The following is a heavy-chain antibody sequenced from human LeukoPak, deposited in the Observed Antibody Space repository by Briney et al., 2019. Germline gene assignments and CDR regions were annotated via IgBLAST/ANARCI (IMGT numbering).Heavy chain of an antibody. V-gene: IGHV3-74*01. J-gene: IGHJ4*02. D-gene: IGHD5-18*01. CDR3: ARARYSYTGIVDY. Sequence: PGGSLRLSCAASGFTFSDYWMHWVRQAPGKGLGWVSRINTDGTSTKYADSVKGRFTISRDNARNTVYLQMNSLRAEDTAVYYCARARYSYTGIVDYWGQGTLVTVSS. CDR1: GFTFSDYW. CDR2: INTDGTST.